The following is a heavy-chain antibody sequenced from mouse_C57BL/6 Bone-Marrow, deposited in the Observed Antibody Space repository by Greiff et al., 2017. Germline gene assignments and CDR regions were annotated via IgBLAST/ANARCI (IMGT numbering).Heavy chain of an antibody. CDR1: GFNIKDDY. J-gene: IGHJ1*03. CDR2: IDPENGDT. D-gene: IGHD1-1*01. V-gene: IGHV14-4*01. CDR3: TTREVRITTVVDSWYFDV. Sequence: VQLQQSGAELVRPGASVKLSCTASGFNIKDDYMHWVKQRPEQGLEWIGWIDPENGDTEYASKFQGKATITADPSSNTAYLQLSSLTSEDTAVYYCTTREVRITTVVDSWYFDVWGTGTTVTVAS.